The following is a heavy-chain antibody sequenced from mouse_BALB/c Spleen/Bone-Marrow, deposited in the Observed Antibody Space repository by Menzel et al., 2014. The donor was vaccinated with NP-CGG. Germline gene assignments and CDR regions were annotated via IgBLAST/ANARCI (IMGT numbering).Heavy chain of an antibody. Sequence: EVKVVDSGGGLVQPGGSLKLSCPASGFDFSGYWMSWVRQAPGKGLEWIGEINPDSTTINYAPSRKDKFIISRDNAKNTLFLQMSKVRSEDTALYYCARLSYYGRFAYWGQGTLVTVSA. J-gene: IGHJ3*01. CDR3: ARLSYYGRFAY. CDR1: GFDFSGYW. CDR2: INPDSTTI. D-gene: IGHD1-1*01. V-gene: IGHV4-1*02.